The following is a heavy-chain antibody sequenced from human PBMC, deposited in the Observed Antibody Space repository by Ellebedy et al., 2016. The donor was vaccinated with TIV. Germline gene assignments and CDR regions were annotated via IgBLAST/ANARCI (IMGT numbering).Heavy chain of an antibody. CDR2: IDPFGGGT. D-gene: IGHD1-26*01. CDR1: GYTFTAYY. J-gene: IGHJ4*02. Sequence: AASVKVSCKASGYTFTAYYIHWMQQAPGQGLEWLGWIDPFGGGTEYAQTFQGRVTMTRDTSISTVYMEVNRLRSDDTAVFYCARDLGRPLVGATNPYDYWGQGTLITVSS. CDR3: ARDLGRPLVGATNPYDY. V-gene: IGHV1-2*02.